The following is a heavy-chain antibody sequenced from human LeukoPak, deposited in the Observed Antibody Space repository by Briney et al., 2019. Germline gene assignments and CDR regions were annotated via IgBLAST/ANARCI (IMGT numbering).Heavy chain of an antibody. D-gene: IGHD6-19*01. CDR3: ARTTYQWHEKYYFDY. J-gene: IGHJ4*02. CDR2: IYYSGST. CDR1: GGSISSSSYY. Sequence: SETLSLTCTVSGGSISSSSYYWGWIRQPPGKGLEWIGSIYYSGSTYYNPSLKSRVTISVDTSKNQFSLKLSSVTAADTAVYYCARTTYQWHEKYYFDYWGQGTLVTVSS. V-gene: IGHV4-39*07.